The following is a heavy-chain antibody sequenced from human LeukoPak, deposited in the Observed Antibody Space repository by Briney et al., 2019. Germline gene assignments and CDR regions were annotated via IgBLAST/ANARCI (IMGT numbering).Heavy chain of an antibody. Sequence: GGSLRLSCAASGFNFGSYSMTWVRQAPGKGLEWVSVISADSATTFYADSVKGRFTISRDNAKNSLYLQMNSLRAEDTALYYCAKDGQLQKGPYYYYYMDVWGKGTTVTISS. D-gene: IGHD2-2*01. J-gene: IGHJ6*03. CDR1: GFNFGSYS. CDR2: ISADSATT. CDR3: AKDGQLQKGPYYYYYMDV. V-gene: IGHV3-23*01.